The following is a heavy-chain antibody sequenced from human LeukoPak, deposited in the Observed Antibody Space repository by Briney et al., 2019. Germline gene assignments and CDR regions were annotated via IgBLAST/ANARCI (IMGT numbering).Heavy chain of an antibody. CDR3: ARPLTGDPWDAFDI. CDR1: GYSFTSYW. J-gene: IGHJ3*02. Sequence: HGGSLKISFKGSGYSFTSYWIGWVRQMPGKGLEWRGIIYLGDSDTRYSPSFQGQVTISADKSISTAYLQWSSLKASDTAMYYCARPLTGDPWDAFDIWGQGTMVTVS. CDR2: IYLGDSDT. D-gene: IGHD7-27*01. V-gene: IGHV5-51*01.